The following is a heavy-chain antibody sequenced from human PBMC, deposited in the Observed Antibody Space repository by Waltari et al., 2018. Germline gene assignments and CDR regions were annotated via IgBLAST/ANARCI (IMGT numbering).Heavy chain of an antibody. D-gene: IGHD6-19*01. CDR1: GGTFSRYA. J-gene: IGHJ3*02. V-gene: IGHV1-69*01. CDR2: IIPSFGTA. CDR3: ARPLSSGWYLDAFDI. Sequence: QVQLVQSGAEVKKPGSSVKVSCKASGGTFSRYALSWVRQAPGQGLEWMGGIIPSFGTANYAQKFQGRVTITADESTSTAYMELISLRSEDTAVYYCARPLSSGWYLDAFDIWGQGTMVTVSS.